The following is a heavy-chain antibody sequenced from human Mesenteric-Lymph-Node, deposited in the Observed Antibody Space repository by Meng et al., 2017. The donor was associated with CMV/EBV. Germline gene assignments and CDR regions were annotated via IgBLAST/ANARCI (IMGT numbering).Heavy chain of an antibody. CDR1: GFTFKSYA. V-gene: IGHV3-23*01. Sequence: GGSLRLSCAASGFTFKSYAMNWVRQAPGKGLEWVAYISGTGGTTSYADSVRGRFTISRDNSKDTLYLQMSSLRAEDTAVYYCAKDKGFRYLEWSSVRGQGTLVTVSS. CDR2: ISGTGGTT. D-gene: IGHD3-3*01. CDR3: AKDKGFRYLEWSSV. J-gene: IGHJ4*02.